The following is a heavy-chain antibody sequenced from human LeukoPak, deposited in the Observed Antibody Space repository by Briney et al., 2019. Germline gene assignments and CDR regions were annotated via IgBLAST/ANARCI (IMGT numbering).Heavy chain of an antibody. Sequence: SVNVSCTASGGTFSIYAISWVRQAPGQGLEWMGGIIPIFGTANYAQKFQGRVTITADESTSTAYMELSSLRSEDTAVYYCARTTLYYDSSGYYPSPVGPWGQGTLVTVSS. CDR1: GGTFSIYA. CDR2: IIPIFGTA. CDR3: ARTTLYYDSSGYYPSPVGP. V-gene: IGHV1-69*01. D-gene: IGHD3-22*01. J-gene: IGHJ5*02.